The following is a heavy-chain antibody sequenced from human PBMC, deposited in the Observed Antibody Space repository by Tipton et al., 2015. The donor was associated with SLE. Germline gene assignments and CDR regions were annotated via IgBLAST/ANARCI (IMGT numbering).Heavy chain of an antibody. J-gene: IGHJ4*02. D-gene: IGHD6-19*01. Sequence: SLRLSCTASGFTFGDYAMSWVRQAPGKGLEWISFISTSGGTIYYADSVKGRFTISRDNAKNSLYLQMNSLRADDTALYYCARDLGIAVAGTGGYWGQGTLVTVSS. V-gene: IGHV3-48*03. CDR3: ARDLGIAVAGTGGY. CDR2: ISTSGGTI. CDR1: GFTFGDYA.